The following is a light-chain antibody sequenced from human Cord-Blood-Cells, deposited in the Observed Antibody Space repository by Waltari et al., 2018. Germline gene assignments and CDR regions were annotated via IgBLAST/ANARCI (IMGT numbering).Light chain of an antibody. Sequence: DIQMTQSPSSLSASVGDRVHITCQASQDISNYLNWYQQKPGKAPKLLIYDASNLETGVPSRFSGSGSGTDFTFTISSLQPEDIATYYCQQYDNLPPLTFGGGTKVEIK. CDR2: DAS. CDR1: QDISNY. CDR3: QQYDNLPPLT. V-gene: IGKV1-33*01. J-gene: IGKJ4*01.